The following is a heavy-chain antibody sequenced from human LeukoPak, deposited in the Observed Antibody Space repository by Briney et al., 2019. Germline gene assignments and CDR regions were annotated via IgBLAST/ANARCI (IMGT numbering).Heavy chain of an antibody. CDR1: AYISITNW. CDR2: IYPGDSNT. J-gene: IGHJ4*02. CDR3: EIHRRNGGTCNVTDY. V-gene: IGHV5-51*01. Sequence: PGESLKISCKGSAYISITNWNTCVGQMPGKGLEWMGIIYPGDSNTLYSPTFQGQITISADKSITTAYLQLSSLKASDTAMYCCEIHRRNGGTCNVTDYWGQGTLVTVSS. D-gene: IGHD5-24*01.